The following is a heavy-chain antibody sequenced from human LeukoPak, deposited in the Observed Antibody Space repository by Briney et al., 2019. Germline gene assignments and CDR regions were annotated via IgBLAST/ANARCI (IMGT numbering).Heavy chain of an antibody. J-gene: IGHJ4*02. CDR1: GFTFSSYW. D-gene: IGHD5-18*01. Sequence: GGSLRLSCAASGFTFSSYWMSWLRQAPGKGPEWVANIKEDGSEQYYVDSVKGRFTISRDNAKNSLYLQMNSLRAEDTAVYYCATYQGYNYGPFDYWGQGPLVTVSS. CDR3: ATYQGYNYGPFDY. CDR2: IKEDGSEQ. V-gene: IGHV3-7*05.